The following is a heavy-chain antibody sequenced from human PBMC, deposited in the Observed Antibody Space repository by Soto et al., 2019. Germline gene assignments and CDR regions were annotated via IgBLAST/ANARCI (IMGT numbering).Heavy chain of an antibody. D-gene: IGHD3-16*02. Sequence: PGESLKISCHCSGYNLAVHWIAWVRQMPGRGLEWMGVIYPGDSDTRYSPSFEGQVTISADKSISAAYLQWSSLKASDTAMYYCARHPTFGGVIVIHNYGMDVWGQGTTVTVSS. J-gene: IGHJ6*02. CDR2: IYPGDSDT. CDR3: ARHPTFGGVIVIHNYGMDV. CDR1: GYNLAVHW. V-gene: IGHV5-51*01.